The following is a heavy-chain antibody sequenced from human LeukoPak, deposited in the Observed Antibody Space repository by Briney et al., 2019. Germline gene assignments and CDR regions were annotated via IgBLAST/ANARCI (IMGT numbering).Heavy chain of an antibody. D-gene: IGHD6-13*01. CDR1: GFTFSSYG. Sequence: GRSLRLSCAASGFTFSSYGMHWVRQAPGKGLEWVAVIWYDGSNKYYADSVKGRFTISRDNSKNTLYLQMNSLRAEDTAVYYCAREAEIAAAGSTFDYWGQGTLVTVSS. CDR3: AREAEIAAAGSTFDY. V-gene: IGHV3-33*01. CDR2: IWYDGSNK. J-gene: IGHJ4*02.